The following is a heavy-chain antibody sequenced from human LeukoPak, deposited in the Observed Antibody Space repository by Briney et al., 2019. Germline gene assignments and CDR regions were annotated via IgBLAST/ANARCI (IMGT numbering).Heavy chain of an antibody. CDR1: GFTFSSYS. D-gene: IGHD2-21*02. CDR2: ISSSSSYI. J-gene: IGHJ4*02. Sequence: PGGSLRLSCAAYGFTFSSYSMNWVRQAPGKGLEWVSSISSSSSYIYYADSVKGRFTISRDNAKNSLYLQMNSLRAEDTAVYYCARSLVTAISIGYWGQGTLVTVSS. V-gene: IGHV3-21*01. CDR3: ARSLVTAISIGY.